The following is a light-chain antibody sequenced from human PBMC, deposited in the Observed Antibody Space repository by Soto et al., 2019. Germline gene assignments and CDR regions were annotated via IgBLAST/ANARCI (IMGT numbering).Light chain of an antibody. CDR1: QSISFS. CDR3: QQSYSTPYT. J-gene: IGKJ2*01. Sequence: DIQMTQSPTSLSASVGDRVIITCRASQSISFSLNWYQQKPGKAPKLLIFATSTLKGGVPLRFSGSGSGTDFTLTISILQPEDFATYFCQQSYSTPYTFGQGTKLEIK. CDR2: ATS. V-gene: IGKV1-39*01.